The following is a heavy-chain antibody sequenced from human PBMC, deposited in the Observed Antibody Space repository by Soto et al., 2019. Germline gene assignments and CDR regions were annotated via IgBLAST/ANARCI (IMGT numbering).Heavy chain of an antibody. CDR3: AKNRGYYYDSTGYHFDY. CDR1: RFIFSRDW. Sequence: PGGSLRLSCTASRFIFSRDWMNWVRQAQGKGLEWVSAISYGGGTTYYADSVKGRRTISRDNSKNTLYLQMNSLRAEDTAIYYCAKNRGYYYDSTGYHFDYWGQGTLVTVSS. D-gene: IGHD3-22*01. CDR2: ISYGGGTT. J-gene: IGHJ4*02. V-gene: IGHV3-23*01.